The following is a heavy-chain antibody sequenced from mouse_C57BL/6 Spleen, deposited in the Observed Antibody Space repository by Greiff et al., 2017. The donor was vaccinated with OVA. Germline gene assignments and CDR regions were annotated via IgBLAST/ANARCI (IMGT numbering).Heavy chain of an antibody. CDR1: GYAFSSSW. J-gene: IGHJ2*01. CDR3: ASGNLGT. CDR2: IYPGDGGT. D-gene: IGHD2-1*01. V-gene: IGHV1-82*01. Sequence: VQLQQSGPELVKPGASVKISCKASGYAFSSSWMNWVKQRPGKGLEWIGRIYPGDGGTNYNGKFKGKATLTADKSSSTAYMQLSSLTSEDSAVCFCASGNLGTWGQGTTLTAAS.